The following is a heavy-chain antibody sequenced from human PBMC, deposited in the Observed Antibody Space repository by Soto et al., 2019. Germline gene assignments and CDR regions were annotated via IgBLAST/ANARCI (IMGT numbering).Heavy chain of an antibody. J-gene: IGHJ4*02. CDR1: GFTFSSYG. V-gene: IGHV3-33*01. CDR3: AIEFKSYFDY. CDR2: IWYDGSNK. Sequence: QVQLVESGGGVVQPGRSLRLSCAASGFTFSSYGMHWVRQDPGKGLEWVAVIWYDGSNKYYADSVKGRFTISRDNSKNTLYLQMNSLRAEDTAVYYCAIEFKSYFDYWGQGTLVTVSS.